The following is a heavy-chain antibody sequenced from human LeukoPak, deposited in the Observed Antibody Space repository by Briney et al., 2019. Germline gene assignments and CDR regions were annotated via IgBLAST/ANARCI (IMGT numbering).Heavy chain of an antibody. CDR3: ARDLAGIAVADDAFDI. CDR1: GGSISSYY. J-gene: IGHJ3*02. Sequence: SETLSLTCTVSGGSISSYYWSWIRQPPGKGLEWIGRIYTSGSTNYNPSLKSRVTISVDTSKNQFSLKLSSVTAADTAVYYCARDLAGIAVADDAFDIWGQGTMVTVSS. V-gene: IGHV4-4*08. CDR2: IYTSGST. D-gene: IGHD6-19*01.